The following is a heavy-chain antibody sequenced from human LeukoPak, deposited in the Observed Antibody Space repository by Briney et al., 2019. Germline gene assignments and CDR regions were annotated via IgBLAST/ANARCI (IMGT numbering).Heavy chain of an antibody. V-gene: IGHV3-30*02. CDR1: GFTFSSYG. Sequence: PGGSLRLSRAASGFTFSSYGMHWVRQAPGKGLEWVAFIRYDGSNKYYADSVEGRFTISRDNSKNTLYLQMNSLRAEDTAVYYCAKDGSFYDYVWGSYRFNFDYWGQGTLVTVSS. CDR3: AKDGSFYDYVWGSYRFNFDY. CDR2: IRYDGSNK. J-gene: IGHJ4*02. D-gene: IGHD3-16*02.